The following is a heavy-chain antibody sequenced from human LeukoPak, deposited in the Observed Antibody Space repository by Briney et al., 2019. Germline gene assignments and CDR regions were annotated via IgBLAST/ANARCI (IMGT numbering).Heavy chain of an antibody. D-gene: IGHD3-3*01. J-gene: IGHJ4*02. CDR2: IKQDGSKK. V-gene: IGHV3-7*01. CDR1: GFPFSSYW. Sequence: PGGSLRLSCVASGFPFSSYWMTWVRQAPGKGLEWVANIKQDGSKKSYVDSVKGRFTISRDNAKNSLYLQMNSLRAEDTAVYYCARDTNDFWSGYYTGPGGYWGQGTLVTVSS. CDR3: ARDTNDFWSGYYTGPGGY.